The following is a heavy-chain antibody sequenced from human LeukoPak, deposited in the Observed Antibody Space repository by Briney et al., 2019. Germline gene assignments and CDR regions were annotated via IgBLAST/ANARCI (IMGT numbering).Heavy chain of an antibody. J-gene: IGHJ6*03. CDR1: GFTFSSYS. CDR3: ARGVRDYYGSGTSMKYYYYYMDV. Sequence: GGSLRLSRAASGFTFSSYSMNWVRQAPGKGLEWVSSISSSSSYIYYADSVKGRFTISRDNAKNSLYLQMNSLRAEDTAVYYCARGVRDYYGSGTSMKYYYYYMDVWGKGTTVTVSS. D-gene: IGHD3-10*01. V-gene: IGHV3-21*01. CDR2: ISSSSSYI.